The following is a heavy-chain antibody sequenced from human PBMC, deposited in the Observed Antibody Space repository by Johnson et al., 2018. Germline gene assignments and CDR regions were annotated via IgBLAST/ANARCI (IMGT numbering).Heavy chain of an antibody. Sequence: QVQLVQSGAEVKKPGSSXKVSCKASGGTFSSYAISWVRQAPGQGLEWMGGIIPIFGTANSPQKVQGRVTITADESTSTAYMELSSLRSEDPAVYYCAKVRDGGVVAPGYFQHWGQGTLVTVSS. CDR2: IIPIFGTA. CDR1: GGTFSSYA. D-gene: IGHD2-8*02. J-gene: IGHJ1*01. CDR3: AKVRDGGVVAPGYFQH. V-gene: IGHV1-69*01.